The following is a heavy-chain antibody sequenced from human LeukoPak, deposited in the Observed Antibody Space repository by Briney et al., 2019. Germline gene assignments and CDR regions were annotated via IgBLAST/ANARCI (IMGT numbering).Heavy chain of an antibody. CDR1: GFTFSSYS. CDR2: ISSSSSYI. Sequence: GGSLRLSCAASGFTFSSYSMNWVRQAPGKGLEWVSSISSSSSYIYYADSVKGRFTISRDDDKSSLYLQMSSLTAEDTAVYYCARHLHSSGFLGGQGTLVTVSS. D-gene: IGHD6-19*01. J-gene: IGHJ4*02. CDR3: ARHLHSSGFL. V-gene: IGHV3-21*01.